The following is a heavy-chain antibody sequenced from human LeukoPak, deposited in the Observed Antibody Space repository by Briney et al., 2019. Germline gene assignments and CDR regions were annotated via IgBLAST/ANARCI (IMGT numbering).Heavy chain of an antibody. CDR1: GFPFSSYW. J-gene: IGHJ4*01. Sequence: GGSLRLSCVASGFPFSSYWMNWVRQAPGKGLEWISYVSSSSTAISYVDSVKGRFTISRDNAKNSLYLQMTSLRAEDTAVYYCTRGGYSTAGDYWGHGALVTVSS. V-gene: IGHV3-48*01. D-gene: IGHD2-21*01. CDR3: TRGGYSTAGDY. CDR2: VSSSSTAI.